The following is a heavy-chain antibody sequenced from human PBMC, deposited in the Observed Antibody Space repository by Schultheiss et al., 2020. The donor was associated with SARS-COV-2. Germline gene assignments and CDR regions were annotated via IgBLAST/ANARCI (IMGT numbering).Heavy chain of an antibody. V-gene: IGHV4-59*04. CDR3: ARTDLGATDY. CDR2: IYYSGST. Sequence: SETLSLTCTVSGGSISSYYWSWIRQPPGKGLEWIGYIYYSGSTYYNPSLKSRVTISVDTSKNQFSLKLSSVTAADTAVYYCARTDLGATDYWGQGTLVTVSS. D-gene: IGHD3-3*01. CDR1: GGSISSYY. J-gene: IGHJ4*02.